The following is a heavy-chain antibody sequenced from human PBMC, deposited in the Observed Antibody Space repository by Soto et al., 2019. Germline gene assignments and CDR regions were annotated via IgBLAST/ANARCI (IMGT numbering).Heavy chain of an antibody. J-gene: IGHJ6*01. CDR1: GYTFTSYG. D-gene: IGHD3-16*01. V-gene: IGHV1-18*04. CDR3: ERVQRKLGEAYDYDGMDV. CDR2: ISAYNGNT. Sequence: QVQLVQSGAEVKKPGASVKVSCKASGYTFTSYGISWVRQAPGQGLEGMGWISAYNGNTNYAQKLQGRVTMTTDTSKSKASMELRRLRSDDKSVYYCERVQRKLGEAYDYDGMDVWGQGTTVTASS.